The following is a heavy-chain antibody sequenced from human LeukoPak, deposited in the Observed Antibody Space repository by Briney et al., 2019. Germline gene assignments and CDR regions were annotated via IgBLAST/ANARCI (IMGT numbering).Heavy chain of an antibody. D-gene: IGHD6-6*01. CDR2: INPNSGGT. J-gene: IGHJ4*02. Sequence: GSSVKVSCNASGYTFTGYYMHWGRQAPGQGLEWMGWINPNSGGTNYAQQFQGRVTLPRDTSISTAYMELSRLRSDDTAVYYCARERIAARVLDYWGQGTLVTVSS. CDR3: ARERIAARVLDY. CDR1: GYTFTGYY. V-gene: IGHV1-2*02.